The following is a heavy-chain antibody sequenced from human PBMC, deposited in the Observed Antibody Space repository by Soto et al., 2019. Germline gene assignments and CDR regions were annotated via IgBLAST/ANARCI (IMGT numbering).Heavy chain of an antibody. V-gene: IGHV3-23*01. J-gene: IGHJ3*02. CDR3: AKDRWSYSGSYYEDAFDI. D-gene: IGHD1-26*01. CDR2: ISGGDGRT. CDR1: RFTFSSYA. Sequence: GGSLRLSCAASRFTFSSYAMSWVRQAPGKGLEWVSSISGGDGRTNYADSVKGRFTISRDNSKTTLYLQMNSLRAEDTAVYYCAKDRWSYSGSYYEDAFDIWGQGTMVTVSS.